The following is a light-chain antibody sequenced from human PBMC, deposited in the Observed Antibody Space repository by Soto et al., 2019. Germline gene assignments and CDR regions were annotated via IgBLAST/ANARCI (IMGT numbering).Light chain of an antibody. CDR3: QSYDSSLSGSDV. V-gene: IGLV1-40*01. CDR2: DNS. CDR1: SSNIGAGYD. Sequence: QAVLTQPPSVSGAPGQRVTISCTGSSSNIGAGYDVHWYHQLPGTAPKLLIFDNSNRPSGVPDRFSGSKSGTSASLAITGLQAEDAADYYCQSYDSSLSGSDVFGTGTKVTVL. J-gene: IGLJ1*01.